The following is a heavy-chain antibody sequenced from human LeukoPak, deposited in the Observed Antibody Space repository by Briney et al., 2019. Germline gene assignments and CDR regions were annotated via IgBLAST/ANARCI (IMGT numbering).Heavy chain of an antibody. CDR3: ARGPRIAARPRYYYYIDV. CDR2: MNPNSGNT. J-gene: IGHJ6*03. CDR1: GYTFTIYD. V-gene: IGHV1-8*01. D-gene: IGHD6-6*01. Sequence: ASVTVSFTSSGYTFTIYDINWVRQATRQGQEWMGWMNPNSGNTGYAQKFQGRVTMTRNTSISTAYMELSSLRSEDTAVYYCARGPRIAARPRYYYYIDVWGKGTTVTVPS.